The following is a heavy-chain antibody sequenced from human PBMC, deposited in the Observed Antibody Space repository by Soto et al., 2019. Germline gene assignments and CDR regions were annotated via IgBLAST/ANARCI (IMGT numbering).Heavy chain of an antibody. CDR1: GFTFSSYA. Sequence: EVQLLESGGGLVQPGGSLRLSCAASGFTFSSYAMSWVRQAPGKGLEWVSAISGSGGSTYYADSVKGRFTISRDNSKNTLYLQMNSLRAEDTAVYYCANDIVVVPAQVSLAFDIWGQGTMVTVSS. V-gene: IGHV3-23*01. CDR3: ANDIVVVPAQVSLAFDI. CDR2: ISGSGGST. J-gene: IGHJ3*02. D-gene: IGHD2-2*01.